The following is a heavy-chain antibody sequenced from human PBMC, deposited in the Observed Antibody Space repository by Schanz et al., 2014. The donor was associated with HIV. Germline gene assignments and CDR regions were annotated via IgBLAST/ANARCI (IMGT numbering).Heavy chain of an antibody. CDR2: TVYSGSS. Sequence: QVQVQESGPGLVKPLQTLSLTCNVSGVSMSSCTYYWNWIRQRPGKSLEWIGYTVYSGSSYYNPSLKSRVTMSLGSSKEGFSLKLSSVTAADTAFYYCVRGIATTGGDYWHFDLWGRGTRVTV. J-gene: IGHJ2*01. CDR1: GVSMSSCTYY. V-gene: IGHV4-31*03. CDR3: VRGIATTGGDYWHFDL. D-gene: IGHD6-13*01.